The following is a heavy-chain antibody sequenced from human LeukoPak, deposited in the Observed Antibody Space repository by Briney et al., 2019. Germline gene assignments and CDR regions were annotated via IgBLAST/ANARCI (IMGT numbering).Heavy chain of an antibody. CDR2: VYPGDSST. CDR3: ARLTDYYDSSGYYRNYNWFDP. D-gene: IGHD3-22*01. CDR1: GYSFGNYW. J-gene: IGHJ5*02. Sequence: GESLKNSSRGSGYSFGNYWIAWVRQMPGKGLEWMGIVYPGDSSTKYSPSFQGQVTISVDRSINTAYLQWSSLTASDTAMYYCARLTDYYDSSGYYRNYNWFDPWGQGTLVTVSS. V-gene: IGHV5-51*01.